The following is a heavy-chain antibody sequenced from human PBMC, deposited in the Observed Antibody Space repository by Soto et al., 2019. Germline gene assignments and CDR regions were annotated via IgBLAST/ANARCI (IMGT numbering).Heavy chain of an antibody. Sequence: PSETLSLTCTFSGGSISSSSYYWAWIRQPPGQGLEWIGTIYFSGSTYYKPSLKSRVTISVDTSKNQFSLKLSSVTAADTAVYYCARTTWYSSSWCLDYWGHGTLVTVSS. J-gene: IGHJ4*01. V-gene: IGHV4-39*01. CDR3: ARTTWYSSSWCLDY. D-gene: IGHD6-13*01. CDR2: IYFSGST. CDR1: GGSISSSSYY.